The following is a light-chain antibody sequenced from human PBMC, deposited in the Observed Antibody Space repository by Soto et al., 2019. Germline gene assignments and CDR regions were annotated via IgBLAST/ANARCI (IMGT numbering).Light chain of an antibody. J-gene: IGKJ1*01. CDR2: DAS. V-gene: IGKV1-5*01. CDR3: QQYNSEPWT. CDR1: QNIETW. Sequence: DIQMTQSPSALSGSVGDRVTITCRASQNIETWLAWYQQAPGKAPKLLIYDASTLKTGVPSRFSGSGSGTEFTLTIGSLQPGDYATYYCQQYNSEPWTFGQGTKVEI.